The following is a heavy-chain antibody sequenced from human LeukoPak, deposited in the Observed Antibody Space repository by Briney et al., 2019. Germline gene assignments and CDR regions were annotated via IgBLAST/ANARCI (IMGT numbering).Heavy chain of an antibody. J-gene: IGHJ6*02. CDR1: GGTFSSYA. CDR3: ASDFGEDGAYGMDV. V-gene: IGHV1-69*13. CDR2: IIPIFGTA. Sequence: GASVKVSCKASGGTFSSYAISWVRQAPGQGLEWMGGIIPIFGTANYAQKFQGRVTITADESTSTAYMELSSLRSEDTAVYYCASDFGEDGAYGMDVWGQGTTVTVSS. D-gene: IGHD3-16*01.